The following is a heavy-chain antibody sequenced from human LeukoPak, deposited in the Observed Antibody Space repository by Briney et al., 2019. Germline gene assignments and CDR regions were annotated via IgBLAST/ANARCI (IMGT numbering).Heavy chain of an antibody. J-gene: IGHJ4*02. Sequence: GGSLRLSCAASGFTFSSYAMSWVRQAPGKGLEWVSAISGSGGSTYYADSVKGRFTISRDNSKNTLYLQMNSLRAEDTAVYYCAGLPTGIAAAGTHYWGQGTLVTVSS. D-gene: IGHD6-13*01. CDR2: ISGSGGST. CDR3: AGLPTGIAAAGTHY. CDR1: GFTFSSYA. V-gene: IGHV3-23*01.